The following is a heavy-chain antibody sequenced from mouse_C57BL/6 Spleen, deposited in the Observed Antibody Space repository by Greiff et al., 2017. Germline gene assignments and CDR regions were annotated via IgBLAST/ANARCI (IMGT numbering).Heavy chain of an antibody. J-gene: IGHJ2*01. V-gene: IGHV1-52*01. CDR2: IDPSDRET. D-gene: IGHD1-2*01. CDR3: ARDTTALDY. Sequence: QVQLQQPGPELVRPGSSVKLSCKASGYTFTSYWMHWVKQRPIQGLEWIGNIDPSDRETHYNQKFTDKATLTVDKSSSTAYMHLSSLTSEDSAVYYCARDTTALDYWGQGTPLTVSS. CDR1: GYTFTSYW.